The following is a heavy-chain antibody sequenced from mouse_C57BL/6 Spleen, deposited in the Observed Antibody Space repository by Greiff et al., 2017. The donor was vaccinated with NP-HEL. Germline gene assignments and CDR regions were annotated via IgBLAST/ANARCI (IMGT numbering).Heavy chain of an antibody. D-gene: IGHD1-1*01. CDR3: AKGPLLLRYFDV. Sequence: EVQLQQSGPELVKPGASVKISCKASGYTFTDYYMNWVKQSHGKSLEWIGDINPNNGGTSYNQKFKGKATLTVDKSSSTAYMELRSLTSEDSAVYYCAKGPLLLRYFDVWGTGTTVTVSS. CDR1: GYTFTDYY. V-gene: IGHV1-26*01. CDR2: INPNNGGT. J-gene: IGHJ1*03.